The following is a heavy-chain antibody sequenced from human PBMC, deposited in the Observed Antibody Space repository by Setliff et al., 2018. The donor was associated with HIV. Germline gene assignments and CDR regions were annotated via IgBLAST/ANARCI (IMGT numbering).Heavy chain of an antibody. CDR1: GFTFSTYS. J-gene: IGHJ4*02. CDR2: ISFDETNE. D-gene: IGHD6-6*01. V-gene: IGHV3-30*01. CDR3: ARPYSTSSWFFDY. Sequence: PGGSLRLSCAASGFTFSTYSMNWVRQAPGEGLEWVAVISFDETNENYADSVRGRFTISRDSSKNTLYLQMDSLRTEDTAVYYCARPYSTSSWFFDYWGQGTLVTVSS.